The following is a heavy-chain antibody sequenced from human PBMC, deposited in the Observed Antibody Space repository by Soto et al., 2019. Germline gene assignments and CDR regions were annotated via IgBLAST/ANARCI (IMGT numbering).Heavy chain of an antibody. CDR2: IIPIFGTA. Sequence: SVKVSCKASGGTFSSYAISWVRQAPGQGLEWMGGIIPIFGTANYAQKFQGRVTITADESTSTAYMELSSLRSEDTAVYYCARVIIDGDYSTPPLFDYWGQGTLDTGSS. D-gene: IGHD4-17*01. CDR1: GGTFSSYA. V-gene: IGHV1-69*13. CDR3: ARVIIDGDYSTPPLFDY. J-gene: IGHJ4*02.